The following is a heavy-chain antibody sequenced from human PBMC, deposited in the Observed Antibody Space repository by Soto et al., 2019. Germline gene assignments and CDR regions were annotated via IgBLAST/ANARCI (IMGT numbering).Heavy chain of an antibody. CDR1: GGSISSSNW. CDR2: IYHSGST. V-gene: IGHV4-4*02. CDR3: ARDRRYYGSGNKYYYYGMDV. D-gene: IGHD3-10*01. Sequence: SETLSLTCAVSGGSISSSNWWSWVRQPPGKGLEWIGEIYHSGSTNYNPSLKSRVTISVDKSKNQFSLKLSSVTAADTAVYYCARDRRYYGSGNKYYYYGMDVWGQGTTVTVSS. J-gene: IGHJ6*02.